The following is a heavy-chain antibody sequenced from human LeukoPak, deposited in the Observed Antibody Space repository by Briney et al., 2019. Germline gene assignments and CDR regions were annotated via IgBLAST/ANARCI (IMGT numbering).Heavy chain of an antibody. Sequence: GGSLRLSCTVSGFTVSSNSMSWVRQAPGKGLEWVSFIYSGGNTHYSDSVKGRFTISRDNSKNTLYLQMNSLRAEDTAVYYCAKAYYGSGSYYENWFDPWGQGTLVTVSS. CDR2: IYSGGNT. J-gene: IGHJ5*02. V-gene: IGHV3-53*05. D-gene: IGHD3-10*01. CDR1: GFTVSSNS. CDR3: AKAYYGSGSYYENWFDP.